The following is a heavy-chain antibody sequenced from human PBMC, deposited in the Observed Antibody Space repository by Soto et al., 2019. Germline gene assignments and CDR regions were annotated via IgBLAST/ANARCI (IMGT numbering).Heavy chain of an antibody. CDR3: ARDRAAMLDYYYYYMDV. CDR1: GYTFTNYD. V-gene: IGHV1-8*01. Sequence: GASVKASCKASGYTFTNYDINWVRQATGQGLEWMGWMNPNSGNTGYAQKFQGRVTMTRNTSISTAYMELSSLRSEDTAVYYCARDRAAMLDYYYYYMDVWGKGTTVTVSS. CDR2: MNPNSGNT. J-gene: IGHJ6*03. D-gene: IGHD2-2*01.